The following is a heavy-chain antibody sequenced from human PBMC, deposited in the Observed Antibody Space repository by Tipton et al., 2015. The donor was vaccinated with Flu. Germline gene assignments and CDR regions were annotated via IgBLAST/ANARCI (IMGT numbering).Heavy chain of an antibody. Sequence: LRLSCTVSGDSFPTSSHHWAWIRQPPGKGLEWLGSVYYTGDTFYNPSLASRVSMSVDTSKSQFSLRLTSVTATDTAVYYCATVTSFYFFFDSWGQGTLVAASS. D-gene: IGHD2-2*01. J-gene: IGHJ4*02. CDR1: GDSFPTSSHH. CDR3: ATVTSFYFFFDS. V-gene: IGHV4-39*07. CDR2: VYYTGDT.